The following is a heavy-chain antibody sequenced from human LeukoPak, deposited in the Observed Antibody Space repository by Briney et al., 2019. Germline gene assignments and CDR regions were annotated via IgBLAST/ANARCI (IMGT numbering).Heavy chain of an antibody. V-gene: IGHV5-51*01. CDR3: ARIFLGTRSRTIFSRGYSYGPVGY. D-gene: IGHD5-18*01. CDR1: GYSFTSYW. CDR2: IYPGDSDT. Sequence: GESLKISCKGSGYSFTSYWIGWVRQMPGKGLEWMGIIYPGDSDTRYSPSFRGQVTISADKSISTAYLQWSSLKASDTAMYYCARIFLGTRSRTIFSRGYSYGPVGYWGQGTLVTVSS. J-gene: IGHJ4*02.